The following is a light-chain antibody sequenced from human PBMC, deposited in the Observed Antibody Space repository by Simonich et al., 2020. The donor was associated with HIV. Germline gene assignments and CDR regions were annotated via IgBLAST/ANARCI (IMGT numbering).Light chain of an antibody. CDR3: LQDYNYPRT. J-gene: IGKJ1*01. V-gene: IGKV1-6*01. CDR1: QVIRND. Sequence: AIQMTQSPSSLSASVGNRVTITYRARQVIRNDLGWYQKKPGKAQKPLIYAASSLQSGVPPRFSGSGSGTDFTLTISSLQPEDFATYYCLQDYNYPRTFGRGTKVDIK. CDR2: AAS.